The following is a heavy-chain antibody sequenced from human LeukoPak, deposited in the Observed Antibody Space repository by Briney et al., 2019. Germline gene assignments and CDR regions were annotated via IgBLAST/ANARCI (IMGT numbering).Heavy chain of an antibody. CDR2: ISSSGSTI. CDR1: GFTFSSYE. Sequence: GGSLRLSCAASGFTFSSYEMNWVRQAPGKGLEWVSHISSSGSTIYYAGSVKGRFTISRDNAKNSLYLQMNGLRAEDTAVYYCARATAGFLEWLSLDYWGQGTLVTASS. D-gene: IGHD3-3*01. J-gene: IGHJ4*02. V-gene: IGHV3-48*03. CDR3: ARATAGFLEWLSLDY.